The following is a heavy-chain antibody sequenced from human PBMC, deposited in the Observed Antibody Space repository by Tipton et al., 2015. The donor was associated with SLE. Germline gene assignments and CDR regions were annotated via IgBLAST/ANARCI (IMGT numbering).Heavy chain of an antibody. CDR3: AREEGRGPFDY. CDR2: IYYSGST. V-gene: IGHV4-39*07. D-gene: IGHD3-10*01. CDR1: GGSISSSSYY. Sequence: TLSLTCTVSGGSISSSSYYWGWIRQPPGKGLEWIGSIYYSGSTYYNPSLKSRVTISVDTSKNQFSLKLSSVTAADTAVYYCAREEGRGPFDYWGQGTLVPVSS. J-gene: IGHJ4*02.